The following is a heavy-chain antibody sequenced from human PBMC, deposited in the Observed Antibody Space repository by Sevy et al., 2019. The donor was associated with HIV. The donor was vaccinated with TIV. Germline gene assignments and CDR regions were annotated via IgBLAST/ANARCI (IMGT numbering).Heavy chain of an antibody. CDR3: ARAVVVPAAIRGDWFDP. CDR1: GYTFTSYG. J-gene: IGHJ5*02. D-gene: IGHD2-2*02. Sequence: ASVKVSCKASGYTFTSYGISWVRQAPGQELEWMGWISAYNGNTNYAQKLQGRVTMTTDTSTSTAYMELRSLRSDDTAVYYCARAVVVPAAIRGDWFDPWGQGTLVTVSS. V-gene: IGHV1-18*01. CDR2: ISAYNGNT.